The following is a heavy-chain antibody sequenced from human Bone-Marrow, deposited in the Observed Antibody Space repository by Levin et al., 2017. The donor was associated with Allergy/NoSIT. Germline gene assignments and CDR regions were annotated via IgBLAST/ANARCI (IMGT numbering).Heavy chain of an antibody. CDR1: GYTFTGYY. CDR2: INPNSGGT. J-gene: IGHJ4*02. Sequence: ALVKVSCKASGYTFTGYYMHWVRQAPGQGLEWMGRINPNSGGTNYAQKFQGRVTMTRDTSISTAYMELSRLRSDDTAVYYCARVLSPRGATIETCVGYWGQGTLVTVSS. D-gene: IGHD5-12*01. V-gene: IGHV1-2*06. CDR3: ARVLSPRGATIETCVGY.